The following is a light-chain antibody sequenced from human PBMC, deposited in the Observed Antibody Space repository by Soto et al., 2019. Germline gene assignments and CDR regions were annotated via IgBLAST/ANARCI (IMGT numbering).Light chain of an antibody. CDR1: QSVSSSY. J-gene: IGKJ2*01. Sequence: EIVLTQSPGTLSLSPGERATLSCRASQSVSSSYLAWYQQKPGQAPRLLIYGASSRATGIPDRFSGSGSGTDFTLTISRLEPEVFAVYYCQQYGSSPMYTFSQGTKLEIK. CDR2: GAS. V-gene: IGKV3-20*01. CDR3: QQYGSSPMYT.